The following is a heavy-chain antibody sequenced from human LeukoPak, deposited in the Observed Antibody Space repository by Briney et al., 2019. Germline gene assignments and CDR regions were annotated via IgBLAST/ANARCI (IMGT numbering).Heavy chain of an antibody. J-gene: IGHJ4*02. V-gene: IGHV5-51*01. CDR3: AKGSGSYFDY. Sequence: GESLKISCQASGYSFTTYWIAWVRQLPGKGLEWMGIIYPGDSDTRYSPSFQGQVTISADKSISTAYLQWSSLKASDTAMYYCAKGSGSYFDYWGQGTLVTVSS. D-gene: IGHD1-26*01. CDR1: GYSFTTYW. CDR2: IYPGDSDT.